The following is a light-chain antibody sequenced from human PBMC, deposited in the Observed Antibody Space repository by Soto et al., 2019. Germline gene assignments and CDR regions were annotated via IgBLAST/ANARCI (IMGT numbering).Light chain of an antibody. J-gene: IGKJ1*01. CDR1: QTVNSN. CDR3: QQYGSSGT. V-gene: IGKV3-20*01. CDR2: GAS. Sequence: IVMTQSPATLSLSPGERATLSCRASQTVNSNLAWYQQKPGQAPRLLIYGASTRATGIPARFSGSGSGADFTLTISRLEPEDFAVYYCQQYGSSGTFGQGTKVNIK.